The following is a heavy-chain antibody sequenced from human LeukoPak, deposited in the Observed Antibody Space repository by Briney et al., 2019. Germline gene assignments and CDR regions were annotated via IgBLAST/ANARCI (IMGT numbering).Heavy chain of an antibody. D-gene: IGHD6-13*01. CDR1: GFSIADHH. V-gene: IGHV3-72*01. J-gene: IGHJ4*02. Sequence: GGSLRLSCAGAGFSIADHHMDWVRQAPGTGREGIGRNTTTKPNSCTTQYAASVRGRFTISRDVSQNSLYLHLNSLKTEDTAVYYCVRVVTTRSGWYHFDNWGLGTLVSVSS. CDR2: NTTTKPNSCTT. CDR3: VRVVTTRSGWYHFDN.